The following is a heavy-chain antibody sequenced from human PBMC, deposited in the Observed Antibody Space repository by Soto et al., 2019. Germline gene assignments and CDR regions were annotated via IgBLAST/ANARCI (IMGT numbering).Heavy chain of an antibody. CDR3: ARSRAPSQAFDP. CDR2: ISSGSAYT. Sequence: SGILVCNHRLKKVRQAPGQGLEWVSFISSGSAYTYVADSVKGRFTISRENARDSGFLEMNSLRDEDTGIYYCARSRAPSQAFDPW. V-gene: IGHV3-21*04. CDR1: GILVCNHR. J-gene: IGHJ5*02.